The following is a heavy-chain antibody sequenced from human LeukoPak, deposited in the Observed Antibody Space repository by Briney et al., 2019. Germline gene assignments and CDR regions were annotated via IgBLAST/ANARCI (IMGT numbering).Heavy chain of an antibody. CDR2: IIPMSGTA. J-gene: IGHJ4*02. CDR3: ASPVKYYDTWSGYPPFDH. CDR1: GGTFNNFA. Sequence: SVKVSCKASGGTFNNFAISWVRQAPGQGLEWVGGIIPMSGTANYAQKFQGRVTITADESTSTAYMELSSLRSEDTAIYYCASPVKYYDTWSGYPPFDHWGQGTLVTVSS. V-gene: IGHV1-69*13. D-gene: IGHD3-3*01.